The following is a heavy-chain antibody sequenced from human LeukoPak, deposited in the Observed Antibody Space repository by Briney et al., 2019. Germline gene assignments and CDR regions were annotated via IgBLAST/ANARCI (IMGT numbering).Heavy chain of an antibody. CDR1: GGSISSSSYY. J-gene: IGHJ3*02. CDR3: ARPMYSSSREEAFDI. CDR2: IYYSGST. D-gene: IGHD6-6*01. V-gene: IGHV4-39*01. Sequence: PSETLSLTCTVSGGSISSSSYYWGWIRQPPGKGLEWIGSIYYSGSTYYNPSLKSRVTISVDTSKNQFSLKLSSVTAADTAVYYCARPMYSSSREEAFDIWGQGTMVTVSS.